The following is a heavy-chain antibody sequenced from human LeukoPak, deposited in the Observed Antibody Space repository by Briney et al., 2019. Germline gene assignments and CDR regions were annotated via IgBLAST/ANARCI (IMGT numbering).Heavy chain of an antibody. Sequence: PGGSLRLSCAASGFTFSISAMSWVRQAPGKGLEWVSGISDSGGSTFYADSVKGRFTISRDNSKNILYLQMNSLRAEDTAVYYCAELGITMIGGVWGKGTTATISS. D-gene: IGHD3-10*02. CDR3: AELGITMIGGV. V-gene: IGHV3-23*01. J-gene: IGHJ6*04. CDR2: ISDSGGST. CDR1: GFTFSISA.